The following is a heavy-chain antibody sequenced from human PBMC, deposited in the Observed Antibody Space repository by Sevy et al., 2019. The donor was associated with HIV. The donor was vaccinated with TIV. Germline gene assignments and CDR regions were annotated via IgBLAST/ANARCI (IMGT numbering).Heavy chain of an antibody. J-gene: IGHJ5*02. CDR3: ARGRDGSSYTGWFDP. Sequence: SETLSLTCAVYGGSFSGYYWSWIRQPPGKGLEWIGEINHSGSTNYTPSLKSRVTISVDTSKNQFSLKLSSVTAADTAVYYCARGRDGSSYTGWFDPRGQGTLVTVSS. D-gene: IGHD2-15*01. CDR2: INHSGST. CDR1: GGSFSGYY. V-gene: IGHV4-34*01.